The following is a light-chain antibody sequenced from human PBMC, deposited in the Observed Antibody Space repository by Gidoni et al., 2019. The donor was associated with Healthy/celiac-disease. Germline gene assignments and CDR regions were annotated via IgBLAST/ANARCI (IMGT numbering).Light chain of an antibody. V-gene: IGLV7-43*01. Sequence: QTVVTQEPSLPVSPAGTVTLTFASSTGAVTSGYYPNWFQQKPGQAPRALIYSTINKHSWTPARFSGSLLGGKAALTLAGVQPEDEAVYYCLLYYGGAWVFGGGTKLTVL. CDR1: TGAVTSGYY. CDR3: LLYYGGAWV. CDR2: STI. J-gene: IGLJ3*02.